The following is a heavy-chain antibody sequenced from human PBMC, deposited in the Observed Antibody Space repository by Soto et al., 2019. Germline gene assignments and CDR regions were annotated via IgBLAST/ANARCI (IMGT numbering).Heavy chain of an antibody. Sequence: QVQLQESGPGLVKPSQTLSLTCTVSGGSISSGGYYWSWIRQHPGKGLECIGYIFYSGTTYYNPSLNRQVTISVDTYKNQVSLKLGSVPDAATAVYYCARSVDPWGQGTRVTVSS. V-gene: IGHV4-31*01. CDR1: GGSISSGGYY. CDR3: ARSVDP. J-gene: IGHJ5*02. CDR2: IFYSGTT.